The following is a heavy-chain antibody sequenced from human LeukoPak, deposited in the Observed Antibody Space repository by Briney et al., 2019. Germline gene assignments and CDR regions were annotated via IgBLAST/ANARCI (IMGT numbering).Heavy chain of an antibody. V-gene: IGHV1-2*02. CDR1: GYTFTGYY. Sequence: ASVKVSCKASGYTFTGYYMHWVREAPGQGLEWMGWNNPNSGGTNYAQKFQGRVTMTRDTSISTAYMELSRLRSDDTAVYYCARDYYESSGYFGYWGQGTLVTVSS. D-gene: IGHD3-22*01. CDR3: ARDYYESSGYFGY. CDR2: NNPNSGGT. J-gene: IGHJ4*02.